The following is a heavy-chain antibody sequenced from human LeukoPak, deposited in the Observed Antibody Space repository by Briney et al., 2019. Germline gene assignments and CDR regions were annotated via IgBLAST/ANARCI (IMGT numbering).Heavy chain of an antibody. V-gene: IGHV3-11*04. CDR2: IGPSGSAI. Sequence: GGSLRLSCEASGFTFSDHYMSWIRQVPGKGLEWLLYIGPSGSAIYYADSVKGRFTISRDNAKNSLYLQMNSLRAEDTAVYYCARDRWYYDSSGYYYEAYYFDYWGQGTLVTVSS. CDR1: GFTFSDHY. J-gene: IGHJ4*02. D-gene: IGHD3-22*01. CDR3: ARDRWYYDSSGYYYEAYYFDY.